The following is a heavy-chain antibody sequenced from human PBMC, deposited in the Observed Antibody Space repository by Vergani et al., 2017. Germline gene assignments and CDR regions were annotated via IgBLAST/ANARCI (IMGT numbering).Heavy chain of an antibody. CDR3: ANLITAVRGRGDY. J-gene: IGHJ4*02. Sequence: EVQLVESGGGLVQPGGSLRLSCAASGFTFSSYDMHWVRQATGKGLEWVSAIGTAGDTYYADSVKGRFTISRDNSKNTLYLQMNSLRAEDTAVYYCANLITAVRGRGDYWGQGTLVTVSS. D-gene: IGHD3-10*01. CDR2: IGTAGDT. V-gene: IGHV3-13*01. CDR1: GFTFSSYD.